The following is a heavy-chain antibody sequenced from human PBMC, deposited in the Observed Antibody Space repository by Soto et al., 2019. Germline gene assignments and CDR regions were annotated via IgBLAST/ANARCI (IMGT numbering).Heavy chain of an antibody. CDR2: IYSSGTT. Sequence: LSLTCTVSGISIDNYYCSWIRQSAGKGLEWIGRIYSSGTTNYNPSLKSRVTMSVDMSKSQFSLNVRSVTAADTAGYYCVRDVGGSGWFAPWGQGTLVTVSS. J-gene: IGHJ5*02. V-gene: IGHV4-4*07. CDR1: GISIDNYY. CDR3: VRDVGGSGWFAP.